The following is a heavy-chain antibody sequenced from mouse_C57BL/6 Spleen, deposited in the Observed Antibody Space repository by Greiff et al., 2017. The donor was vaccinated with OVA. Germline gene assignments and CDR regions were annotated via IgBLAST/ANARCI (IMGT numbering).Heavy chain of an antibody. D-gene: IGHD3-2*02. CDR1: GYAFSSYW. CDR2: IYPGDGDT. CDR3: ARSFSSGHWYFDV. V-gene: IGHV1-80*01. J-gene: IGHJ1*03. Sequence: QVQLQQSGAELVKPGASVKISCKASGYAFSSYWMNWVKQRPGKGLEWIGQIYPGDGDTNYNGKFKGKATLTADKSSSTAYMQLSSLTSEDSAVYFCARSFSSGHWYFDVWGTGTTVTVSS.